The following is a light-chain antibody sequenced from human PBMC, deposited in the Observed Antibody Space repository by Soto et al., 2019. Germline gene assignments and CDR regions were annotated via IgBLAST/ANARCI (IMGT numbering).Light chain of an antibody. CDR1: QSVSRNY. Sequence: EIVLTQSPGTLSLSPGERATLSCRASQSVSRNYLAWYQQKPGQAPRPLIYGASSRATGIPDRFSGSGSGTDFTLTISRLEPEDFVVYYCQQYGSSPPLTFGGGTKVEIK. V-gene: IGKV3-20*01. CDR2: GAS. J-gene: IGKJ4*01. CDR3: QQYGSSPPLT.